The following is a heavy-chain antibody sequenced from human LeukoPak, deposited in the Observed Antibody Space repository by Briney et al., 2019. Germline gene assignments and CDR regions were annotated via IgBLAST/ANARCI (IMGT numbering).Heavy chain of an antibody. CDR1: GYTFTGYY. D-gene: IGHD2-21*02. CDR3: ARGLRGSRYYYAMDV. V-gene: IGHV1-2*02. CDR2: INPNSGGT. J-gene: IGHJ6*02. Sequence: ASVKVSCKASGYTFTGYYMHWVRQAPGQGLEWMGWINPNSGGTNYAQKFQGRVTMTRDTSISTAYMELSRLRSGDTAVYYCARGLRGSRYYYAMDVWGQGTTVTVSS.